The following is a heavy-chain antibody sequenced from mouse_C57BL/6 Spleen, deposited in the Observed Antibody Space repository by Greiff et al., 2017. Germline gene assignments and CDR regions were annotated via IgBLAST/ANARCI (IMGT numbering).Heavy chain of an antibody. V-gene: IGHV1-69*01. CDR3: ARGYYGVGFAY. D-gene: IGHD1-1*01. J-gene: IGHJ3*01. CDR2: IDPSDSYT. CDR1: GYTFTSYW. Sequence: QVQLQQPGAELVMPGASVKLSCKASGYTFTSYWMHWVKQRPGQGLEWIGEIDPSDSYTNYNQKFKGKSTLTVDKSSSTAYMQLSSLTSEDSAVYYCARGYYGVGFAYWGQGTLVTVSA.